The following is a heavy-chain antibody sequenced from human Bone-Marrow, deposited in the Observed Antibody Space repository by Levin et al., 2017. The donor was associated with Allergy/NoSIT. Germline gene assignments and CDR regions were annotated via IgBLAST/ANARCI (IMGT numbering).Heavy chain of an antibody. CDR2: ISYDGSII. CDR1: DSIFSVYG. J-gene: IGHJ4*02. Sequence: GGSLRLSCATSDSIFSVYGMHWVRQAPGKGLEWVALISYDGSIIHYADSVKGRFTISRDNSKNTLYLQMNSLRPEDTAVYFCTKDLSVAGTLDYYFDQWGQGTLVTVSS. D-gene: IGHD1-7*01. V-gene: IGHV3-30*18. CDR3: TKDLSVAGTLDYYFDQ.